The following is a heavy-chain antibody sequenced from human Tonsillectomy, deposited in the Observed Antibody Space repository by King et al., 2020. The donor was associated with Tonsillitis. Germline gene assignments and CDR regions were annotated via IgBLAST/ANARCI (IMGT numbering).Heavy chain of an antibody. CDR3: ARGTDIVVVVAAGGGAFDI. CDR2: IYYSGST. CDR1: GGSISSGGYS. Sequence: QLQESGPGLVKPSQTLSLTCAVSGGSISSGGYSWSWIRQPPGKGLEWIGYIYYSGSTYYNPSLKSRVTISVDTSKNQFSLKLSSVTAADTAGYYCARGTDIVVVVAAGGGAFDIWGQGTMVTVSS. J-gene: IGHJ3*02. D-gene: IGHD2-15*01. V-gene: IGHV4-30-4*07.